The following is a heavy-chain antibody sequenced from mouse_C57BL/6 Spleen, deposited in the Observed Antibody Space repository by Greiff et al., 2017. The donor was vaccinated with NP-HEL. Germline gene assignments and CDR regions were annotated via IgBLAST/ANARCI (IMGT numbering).Heavy chain of an antibody. CDR3: ARHEDGAYYSNFVLFAY. CDR1: GYTFTEYT. Sequence: VQLQQSGAELVKPGASVKLSCKASGYTFTEYTIHWVKQRSGQGLEWIGWFYPGSGSIKYNEKFKDKATLTADKSSSTVFMVLSILTSEDSAFYFCARHEDGAYYSNFVLFAYWGQGTLVTVSA. V-gene: IGHV1-62-2*01. J-gene: IGHJ3*01. CDR2: FYPGSGSI. D-gene: IGHD2-5*01.